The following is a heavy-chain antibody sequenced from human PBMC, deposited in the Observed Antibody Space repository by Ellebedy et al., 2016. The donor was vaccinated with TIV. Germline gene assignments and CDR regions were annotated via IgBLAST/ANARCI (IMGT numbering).Heavy chain of an antibody. CDR2: ISSSSSYT. D-gene: IGHD3-22*01. Sequence: GESLKISXAASGFTFSDYYMSWIRQAPGKGLEWVSYISSSSSYTNYADSVKGRFTISRDNAKNSLYLQMNSLRAEDTAVYYCARGSNYYDSSGYPDYFDYWGQGTLVTVSS. CDR1: GFTFSDYY. CDR3: ARGSNYYDSSGYPDYFDY. V-gene: IGHV3-11*06. J-gene: IGHJ4*02.